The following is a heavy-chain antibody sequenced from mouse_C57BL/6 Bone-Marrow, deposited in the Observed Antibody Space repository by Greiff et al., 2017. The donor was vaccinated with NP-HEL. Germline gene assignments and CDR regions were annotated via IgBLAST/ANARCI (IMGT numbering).Heavy chain of an antibody. V-gene: IGHV5-15*04. D-gene: IGHD2-2*01. CDR1: GFTFSDYG. Sequence: EVMLVESGGGLVQPGGSLKLSCAASGFTFSDYGMAWVRQAPRKGPEWVAFISNLAYSIYYADTVTGRFTISRENAKNTLYLEMSSLRSEDTAMYYCARHGGYDADYYAMDYWRQGTSVTVSS. CDR3: ARHGGYDADYYAMDY. J-gene: IGHJ4*01. CDR2: ISNLAYSI.